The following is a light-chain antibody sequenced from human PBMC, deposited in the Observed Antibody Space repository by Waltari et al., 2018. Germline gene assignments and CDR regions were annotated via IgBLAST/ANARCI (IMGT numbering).Light chain of an antibody. CDR1: ESISIY. V-gene: IGKV1-39*01. Sequence: DIQMTQSPSFLSASVGDRVTVTCRASESISIYVHWYQQKLGKAPELLIHSASTLQSGVPSRFRGSGSGTEFTLTITSPQREDFATYYCQQSFSVPQTFGQGTRVEIK. CDR2: SAS. J-gene: IGKJ1*01. CDR3: QQSFSVPQT.